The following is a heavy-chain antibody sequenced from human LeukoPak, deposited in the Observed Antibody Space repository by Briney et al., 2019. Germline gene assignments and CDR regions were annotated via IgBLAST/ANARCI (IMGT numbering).Heavy chain of an antibody. D-gene: IGHD3-10*01. V-gene: IGHV3-30-3*01. Sequence: GGSLRLSCAASGFTFSSYAMHWVRQAPGKGLEWVAVISYDGSNKYYADSVKGRFTISRDNSKNTLYLQMNSLRAEDTAVYYCARDGPYGSGSYYIPLFDYWGQGTLVTASS. J-gene: IGHJ4*02. CDR3: ARDGPYGSGSYYIPLFDY. CDR2: ISYDGSNK. CDR1: GFTFSSYA.